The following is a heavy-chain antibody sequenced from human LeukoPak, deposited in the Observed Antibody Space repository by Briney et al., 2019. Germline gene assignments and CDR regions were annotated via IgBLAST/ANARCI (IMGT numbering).Heavy chain of an antibody. CDR2: ISGSGYTT. V-gene: IGHV3-23*01. Sequence: PGGSLRLSCAASGFTFSSYSMNWVRQAPGKGLEWVSAISGSGYTTYYADSVKGRFTISRDNSENTLYLQMNSLRAEDTAVYYCAKSSGYGDYGYYYYYMDVWGKGTTVTISS. J-gene: IGHJ6*03. CDR3: AKSSGYGDYGYYYYYMDV. CDR1: GFTFSSYS. D-gene: IGHD4-17*01.